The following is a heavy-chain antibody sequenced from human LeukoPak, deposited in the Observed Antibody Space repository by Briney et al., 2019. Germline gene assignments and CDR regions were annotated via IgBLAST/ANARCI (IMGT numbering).Heavy chain of an antibody. D-gene: IGHD7-27*01. CDR1: GFTFSTYI. V-gene: IGHV3-48*02. J-gene: IGHJ3*02. CDR2: IHSSSSSI. Sequence: GGSLRLSCAASGFTFSTYIMNWVRQAPGKGLEWISYIHSSSSSIYYADSVKGRLTISRDNAKNSLYLQMNSLRDEDTAVYFCARDRLGAGSFDIWGQGTMVTVSS. CDR3: ARDRLGAGSFDI.